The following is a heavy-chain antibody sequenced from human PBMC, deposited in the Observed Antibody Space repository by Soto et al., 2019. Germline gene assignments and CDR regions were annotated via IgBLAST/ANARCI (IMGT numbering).Heavy chain of an antibody. D-gene: IGHD2-21*01. V-gene: IGHV3-48*03. Sequence: GGSLRLSCVGSGFTFSDYEMNWVRQAPGKGLEWVSYIDSSGSGIYYADSMKGRFTTFRDNAKNSLYLQMNSLRGEDTAVYYCAREELNCGGDCFVYWGQGTPVNV. CDR3: AREELNCGGDCFVY. CDR1: GFTFSDYE. J-gene: IGHJ4*02. CDR2: IDSSGSGI.